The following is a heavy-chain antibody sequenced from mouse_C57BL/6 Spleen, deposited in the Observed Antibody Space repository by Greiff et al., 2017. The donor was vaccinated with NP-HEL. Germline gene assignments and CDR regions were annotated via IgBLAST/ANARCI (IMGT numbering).Heavy chain of an antibody. D-gene: IGHD1-1*02. CDR1: GFSFNTYA. Sequence: EVQVVESGGGLVQPKGSLKLSCAASGFSFNTYAMNWVRQAPGKGLEWVARIRSKSNNYATYYADSVKDRFTISRDDSESMLYLQMNNLKTEDTAMYYCVRQVGFYYFDYWGQGTTLTVSS. CDR3: VRQVGFYYFDY. CDR2: IRSKSNNYAT. J-gene: IGHJ2*01. V-gene: IGHV10-1*01.